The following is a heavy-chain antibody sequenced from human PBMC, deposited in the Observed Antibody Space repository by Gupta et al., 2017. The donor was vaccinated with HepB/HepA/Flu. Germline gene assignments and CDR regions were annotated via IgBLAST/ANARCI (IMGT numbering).Heavy chain of an antibody. D-gene: IGHD3-16*01. CDR2: ISTTGDNT. V-gene: IGHV3-23*01. J-gene: IGHJ3*02. CDR3: AKDNLRGREEAFDI. Sequence: QLLDSGGGLVQPGGSLRLSCSASGFTFTSYAMTWVRQAPGRGLEWVSTISTTGDNTYYADSVKGRFTISRDNSKNTLYLQLNSLRADDTAFYYCAKDNLRGREEAFDIWGQGTLVTVSS. CDR1: GFTFTSYA.